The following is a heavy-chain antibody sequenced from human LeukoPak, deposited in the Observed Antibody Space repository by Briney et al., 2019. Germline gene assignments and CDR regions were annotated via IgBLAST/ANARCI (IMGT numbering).Heavy chain of an antibody. Sequence: SETLSLTCTVSGGSISSSSYYWGWIRQPPGKGLEWIGSIYYSGSTYYNPSLKSRVTISVDTSKNQFSLKLSSVPAADTAVYYCARQMPYYYGSGSYCFDYWGQGTLVTVSS. CDR1: GGSISSSSYY. D-gene: IGHD3-10*01. J-gene: IGHJ4*02. CDR2: IYYSGST. CDR3: ARQMPYYYGSGSYCFDY. V-gene: IGHV4-39*01.